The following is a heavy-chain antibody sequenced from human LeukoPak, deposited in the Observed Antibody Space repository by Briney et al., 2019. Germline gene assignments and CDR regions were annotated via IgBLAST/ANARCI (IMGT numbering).Heavy chain of an antibody. CDR1: GYIFTGYY. J-gene: IGHJ4*02. CDR2: INPNSGDT. V-gene: IGHV1-2*02. Sequence: GASVKVSCXASGYIFTGYYIHWVRQAPGQGLEWMGWINPNSGDTNYAQKFQGRVTMTRDASISTAYMELSRLRSDDTAVYYCAQMATMENVDYWGQGTLVTVSS. CDR3: AQMATMENVDY. D-gene: IGHD5-24*01.